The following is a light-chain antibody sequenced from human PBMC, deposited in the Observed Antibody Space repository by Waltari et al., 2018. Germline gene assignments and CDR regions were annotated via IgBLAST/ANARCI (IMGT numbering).Light chain of an antibody. CDR1: GPNIGAGYD. V-gene: IGLV1-40*01. CDR3: QSYDTTLSVV. Sequence: QSVLTQPPSVSAAPGQKVTISCTGSGPNIGAGYDVHWYQQLPRAAPKLLIYGTSSRPLGVPDRFFGSTSGTSASLAITGLQAEDEADYYCQSYDTTLSVVFGGGTKLTVL. CDR2: GTS. J-gene: IGLJ3*02.